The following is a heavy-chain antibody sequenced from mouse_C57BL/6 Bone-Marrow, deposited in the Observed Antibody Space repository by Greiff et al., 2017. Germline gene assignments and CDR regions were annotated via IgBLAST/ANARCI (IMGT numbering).Heavy chain of an antibody. CDR1: GYTFTSYW. D-gene: IGHD2-14*01. V-gene: IGHV1-50*01. CDR3: ARLYDFDY. J-gene: IGHJ2*01. CDR2: IDPSDSYT. Sequence: VQLQQPGAELVKPGASVTLSCKASGYTFTSYWMQWVKQRPGQGLEWIGEIDPSDSYTNYNQKFKGKATLTVDTSSSTAYMQLSSLTSEDSAFYYCARLYDFDYWDQGTTLTGSS.